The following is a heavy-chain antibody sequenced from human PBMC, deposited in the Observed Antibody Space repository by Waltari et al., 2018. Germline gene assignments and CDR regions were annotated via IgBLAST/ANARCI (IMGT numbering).Heavy chain of an antibody. CDR3: ASLAVSEHYFDY. J-gene: IGHJ4*02. V-gene: IGHV5-51*01. Sequence: EVQLVQSGAEVKKPGESLKISCKGSGYTFINYWIGWVRQMPGEGLEWMGLIYPYDSDTRYSPSFQGQVTISVDASSRTAYLQWSSLKASDTAMYYFASLAVSEHYFDYWGQGTLVTVSS. CDR2: IYPYDSDT. D-gene: IGHD6-19*01. CDR1: GYTFINYW.